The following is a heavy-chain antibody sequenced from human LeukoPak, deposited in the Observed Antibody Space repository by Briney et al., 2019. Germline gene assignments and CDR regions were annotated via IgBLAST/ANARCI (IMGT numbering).Heavy chain of an antibody. J-gene: IGHJ4*02. Sequence: GASVKVSCKASGYTFTGYYMHWVRRAPGQGLERMGWINPYNGATNYPQKFQGRVTMTGDTSISTAYMELSSLRTDDTAVYYCARGEVDSSGWDCFHFWGQGTLVTVSS. V-gene: IGHV1-2*02. CDR1: GYTFTGYY. CDR2: INPYNGAT. D-gene: IGHD6-19*01. CDR3: ARGEVDSSGWDCFHF.